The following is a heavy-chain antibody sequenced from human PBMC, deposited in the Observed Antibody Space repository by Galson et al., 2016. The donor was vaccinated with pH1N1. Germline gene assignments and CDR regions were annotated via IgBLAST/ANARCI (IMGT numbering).Heavy chain of an antibody. D-gene: IGHD1-26*01. V-gene: IGHV3-64*02. CDR3: TRDAGGYSDFDY. J-gene: IGHJ4*02. Sequence: SLRLSCAASGFTFSAYAMHWVRQAPGKGLEYVSVIGSNERTTYYADSVNGRFTISRDNSKNTVYLQMGSLRAEDMAFYYCTRDAGGYSDFDYWGQGTLVTVSS. CDR1: GFTFSAYA. CDR2: IGSNERTT.